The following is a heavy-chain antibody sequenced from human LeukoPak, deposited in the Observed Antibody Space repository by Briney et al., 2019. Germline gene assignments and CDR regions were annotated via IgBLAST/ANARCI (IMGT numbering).Heavy chain of an antibody. V-gene: IGHV3-53*01. D-gene: IGHD1-1*01. CDR3: ARDGRGILEF. CDR2: IYSSGST. J-gene: IGHJ4*02. CDR1: GLSVSSNY. Sequence: PGGSLRLSCVASGLSVSSNYMSWVSQAPGKGLEWVSVIYSSGSTYFADSVKGRFTISRDNSKNTVYLQMNSLKAEDTAVYYCARDGRGILEFWGQGALVTVSS.